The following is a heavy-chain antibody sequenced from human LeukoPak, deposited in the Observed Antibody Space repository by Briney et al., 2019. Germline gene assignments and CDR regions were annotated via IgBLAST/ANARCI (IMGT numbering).Heavy chain of an antibody. Sequence: PGGSLRLSCAASGFTFSSYAMHWVRQAPGKGLEWVAVISYDGSNKCYADSVKGRFTISRDNSKNTLYLQMNSLRAEDTAVYYCARDIRYSYGYGFDYWGQGTLVTVSS. CDR3: ARDIRYSYGYGFDY. V-gene: IGHV3-30-3*01. CDR1: GFTFSSYA. CDR2: ISYDGSNK. J-gene: IGHJ4*02. D-gene: IGHD5-18*01.